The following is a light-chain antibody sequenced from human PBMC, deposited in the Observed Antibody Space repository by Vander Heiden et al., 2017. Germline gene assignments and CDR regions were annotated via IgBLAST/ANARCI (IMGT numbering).Light chain of an antibody. V-gene: IGKV1-39*01. J-gene: IGKJ4*01. CDR3: QQLYSIPLT. CDR1: RSVANY. Sequence: DIPMTQPPSSLSASVGYKVTNTGRASRSVANYLNWYQHKPGDAPKVLIYAASSWQSGVPSRFNGSGSGTDFTLSICSLRPEDVATYFCQQLYSIPLTFGGGTKVEIK. CDR2: AAS.